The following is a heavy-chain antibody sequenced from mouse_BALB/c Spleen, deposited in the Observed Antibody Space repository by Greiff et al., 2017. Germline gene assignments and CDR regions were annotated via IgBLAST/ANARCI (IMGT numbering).Heavy chain of an antibody. CDR2: ISSGGSYT. J-gene: IGHJ3*01. V-gene: IGHV5-6*01. CDR3: ARVDGYSAWFAY. Sequence: EVQLVESGGDLVKPGGSLKLSCAASGFTFSSYGMSWVRQTPDKRLEWVATISSGGSYTYYPDSVKGRFTISRDNAKNTLYLQMSSLRSEDTAMYYCARVDGYSAWFAYWGQGTLVTVSA. D-gene: IGHD2-3*01. CDR1: GFTFSSYG.